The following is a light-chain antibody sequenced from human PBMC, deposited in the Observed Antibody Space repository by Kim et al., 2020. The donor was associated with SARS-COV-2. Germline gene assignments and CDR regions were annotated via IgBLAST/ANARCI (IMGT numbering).Light chain of an antibody. J-gene: IGKJ4*01. Sequence: SPGEGATLSCRASQSVNNIYLAWYQQKPGQAPRLLIYGASIRATGIPDMFSGRGSGTDFTLTISRVEPEDFAVYYCQQYARTPLTFGGGTKVDIK. CDR1: QSVNNIY. CDR3: QQYARTPLT. CDR2: GAS. V-gene: IGKV3-20*01.